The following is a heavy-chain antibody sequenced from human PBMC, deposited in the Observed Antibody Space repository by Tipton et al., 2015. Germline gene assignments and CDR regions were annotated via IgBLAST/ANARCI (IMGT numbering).Heavy chain of an antibody. CDR3: ARDAWAGDTRGFYYIY. J-gene: IGHJ4*02. CDR1: GGSIDSYY. D-gene: IGHD3-22*01. CDR2: IDFRGST. V-gene: IGHV4-59*01. Sequence: TLSLTCSVSGGSIDSYYWSWIRQPPGMRLEWIGYIDFRGSTEYNPSLKSRVSISGDTSKNQFSLRLNSVTAADTAVYYCARDAWAGDTRGFYYIYWGRGTLVSVSS.